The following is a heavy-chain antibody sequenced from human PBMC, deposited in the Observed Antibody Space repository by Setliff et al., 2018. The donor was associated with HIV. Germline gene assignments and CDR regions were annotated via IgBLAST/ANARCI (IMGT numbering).Heavy chain of an antibody. Sequence: SETLSLTCSVSGGSISRNSYYWGWIRQPPGKGLEWIGSIYYSGSTYYNPSLKSRVTISVDTSKNQFSLKLSSVTAADTAVYYCARQGGYSGYGFYYYYYHMDVWGKGTTVTVSS. J-gene: IGHJ6*03. V-gene: IGHV4-39*01. CDR3: ARQGGYSGYGFYYYYYHMDV. CDR2: IYYSGST. CDR1: GGSISRNSYY. D-gene: IGHD5-12*01.